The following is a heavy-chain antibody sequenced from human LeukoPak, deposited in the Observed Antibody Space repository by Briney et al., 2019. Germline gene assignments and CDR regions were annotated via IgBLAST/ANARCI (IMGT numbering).Heavy chain of an antibody. CDR3: ARDSAAVGATAFDY. Sequence: PSETLSLTCTVSGGSISSGSYYWSWIRQPAGKGLEWIGRIYTSGSTNYNPSLKSRVTISVDTSKNQFSLKLSSVTAADTAVYYCARDSAAVGATAFDYWGQGTLVTVSS. V-gene: IGHV4-61*02. CDR1: GGSISSGSYY. D-gene: IGHD1-26*01. CDR2: IYTSGST. J-gene: IGHJ4*02.